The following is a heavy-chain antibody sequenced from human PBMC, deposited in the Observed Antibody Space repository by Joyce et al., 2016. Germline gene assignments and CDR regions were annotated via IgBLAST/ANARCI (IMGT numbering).Heavy chain of an antibody. CDR2: ITPSFATA. CDR1: GGTRSGYA. CDR3: VRVRQSGNINDY. V-gene: IGHV1-69*06. J-gene: IGHJ4*02. Sequence: QMQLVQSGAEVKKPGSSVKVSCRAFGGTRSGYAISWVRQAPGQGLEWVGGITPSFATAKYEQKFQTRLTITADKSTNTAYMELSSLRSEDTAIYYCVRVRQSGNINDYWGQGTQVTVSS.